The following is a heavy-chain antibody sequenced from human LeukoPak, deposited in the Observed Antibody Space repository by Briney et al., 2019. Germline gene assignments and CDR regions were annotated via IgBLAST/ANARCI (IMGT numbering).Heavy chain of an antibody. V-gene: IGHV1-2*02. Sequence: ASVKVSCKASGYTFTGYYMHWVRQAPGQGLEWMGWINPNSGGTNYAQKFQGRVTMTRETSISTAYMELSRLRYDDTAVCYCARDHRTTIFGVVTPFDYWGQGTLVTVSS. CDR1: GYTFTGYY. CDR2: INPNSGGT. J-gene: IGHJ4*02. CDR3: ARDHRTTIFGVVTPFDY. D-gene: IGHD3-3*01.